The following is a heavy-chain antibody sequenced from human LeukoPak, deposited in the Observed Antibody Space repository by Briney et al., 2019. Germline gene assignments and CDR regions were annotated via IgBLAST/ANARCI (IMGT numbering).Heavy chain of an antibody. CDR2: ISYDGSNK. D-gene: IGHD6-13*01. V-gene: IGHV3-30*04. Sequence: GGSLRLSCAASGFTFSSYAMHWVRQAPGKGLEWVAVISYDGSNKYYADSVKGRFTISRDNSKNTLYLQMNSLRAEDTAVYYCARDSGYSILGYWGQGTLVTVSS. CDR3: ARDSGYSILGY. CDR1: GFTFSSYA. J-gene: IGHJ4*02.